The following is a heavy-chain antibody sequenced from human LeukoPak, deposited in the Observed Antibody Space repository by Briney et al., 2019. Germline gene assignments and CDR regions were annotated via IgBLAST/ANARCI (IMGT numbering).Heavy chain of an antibody. CDR3: AKDRYGSSWNDAFDI. V-gene: IGHV3-23*01. Sequence: YPGGPLRLSCAASGFTFSSYAMSWVRQAPGKGLEWVSGITGSGDITYYADSVKGRFTISRDNSKNALYLQMNSLRAEDTAVYYCAKDRYGSSWNDAFDIWGQGTMVTVSS. CDR2: ITGSGDIT. D-gene: IGHD6-13*01. J-gene: IGHJ3*02. CDR1: GFTFSSYA.